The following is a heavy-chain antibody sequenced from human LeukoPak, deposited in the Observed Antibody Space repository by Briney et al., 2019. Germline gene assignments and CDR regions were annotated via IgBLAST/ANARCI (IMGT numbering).Heavy chain of an antibody. V-gene: IGHV3-48*02. D-gene: IGHD6-13*01. J-gene: IGHJ5*02. CDR2: ISSSSSTI. CDR3: ARGGSSWYRGENWFDP. CDR1: GFTFSSYS. Sequence: GGSLRLSCAASGFTFSSYSMNWVRQAPGKGLEWVSYISSSSSTIYYADSVKGRFPISRDNAKNSLYLQMNSLRDEDTAVYYCARGGSSWYRGENWFDPWGQGTLVTVSS.